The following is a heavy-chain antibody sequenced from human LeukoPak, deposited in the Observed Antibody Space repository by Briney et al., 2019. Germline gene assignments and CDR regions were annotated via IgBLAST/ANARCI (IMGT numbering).Heavy chain of an antibody. D-gene: IGHD3-3*01. Sequence: GASVKVSCKVSGYTLTELSMHWVRQAPGKGLEWMGGFDPEDGETIYAQKFQGRVTMTEDTSTDTAYMELSSLRSEDTAVYYCATDLTRYTPYYDFWYAFDIWGQGTMVTVSS. J-gene: IGHJ3*02. CDR2: FDPEDGET. V-gene: IGHV1-24*01. CDR1: GYTLTELS. CDR3: ATDLTRYTPYYDFWYAFDI.